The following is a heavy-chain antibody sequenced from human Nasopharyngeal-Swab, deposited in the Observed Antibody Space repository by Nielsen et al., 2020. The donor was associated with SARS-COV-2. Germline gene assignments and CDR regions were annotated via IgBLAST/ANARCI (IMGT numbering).Heavy chain of an antibody. CDR2: INPSGGST. D-gene: IGHD1-26*01. J-gene: IGHJ4*02. CDR3: ARGLESPWDY. V-gene: IGHV1-46*01. Sequence: ASVKVSCKASGYTLTSYYMHWVRQPPGQGLEWMGIINPSGGSTTYAQKFQGRVTMTRDTSTSTVYMELSSLRSEDTAVYYCARGLESPWDYWGQGTLVTVSS. CDR1: GYTLTSYY.